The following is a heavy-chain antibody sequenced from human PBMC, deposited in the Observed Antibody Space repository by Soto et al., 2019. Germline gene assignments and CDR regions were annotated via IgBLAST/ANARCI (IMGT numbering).Heavy chain of an antibody. CDR1: GGSISSGDYY. CDR2: IYYSGST. V-gene: IGHV4-30-4*01. J-gene: IGHJ4*02. D-gene: IGHD6-19*01. Sequence: SETLSLTCTVSGGSISSGDYYWSWIRQPPGKGLEWVGYIYYSGSTYYNPSLKSRIIISPDTSKNQFFLQLNSVTPEDTAVYYCARDRDGSGRTDYDFWGQGTRVTVSS. CDR3: ARDRDGSGRTDYDF.